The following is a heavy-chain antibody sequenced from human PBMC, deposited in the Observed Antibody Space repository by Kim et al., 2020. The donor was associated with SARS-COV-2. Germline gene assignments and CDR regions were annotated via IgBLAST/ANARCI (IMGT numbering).Heavy chain of an antibody. CDR2: IKSKTDGGTT. Sequence: GGSLRLSCAASGFTFSNAWMSWVRQAPGKGLEWVGRIKSKTDGGTTDYAAPVKGRFTISRDDSKNTLYLQMNSLKTEDTAVYYCTTDWGDYGDYYYYYGMDVWGQGTTVTVSS. D-gene: IGHD4-17*01. V-gene: IGHV3-15*01. CDR3: TTDWGDYGDYYYYYGMDV. CDR1: GFTFSNAW. J-gene: IGHJ6*02.